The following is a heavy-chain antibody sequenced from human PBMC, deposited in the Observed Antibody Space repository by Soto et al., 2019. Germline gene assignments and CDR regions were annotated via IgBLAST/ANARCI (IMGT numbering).Heavy chain of an antibody. CDR3: TTSHPITGTPIYYCGMDV. CDR1: GFTFSNAW. Sequence: GGPLRLSCAASGFTFSNAWMSWVRQAPGKGLEWVGRIKSKTDGGTTDYAAPVKGRFTISRDDSKNTLYLQMNSLKTEDTAVNYCTTSHPITGTPIYYCGMDVWGQGTTVTVSS. CDR2: IKSKTDGGTT. V-gene: IGHV3-15*01. D-gene: IGHD1-7*01. J-gene: IGHJ6*02.